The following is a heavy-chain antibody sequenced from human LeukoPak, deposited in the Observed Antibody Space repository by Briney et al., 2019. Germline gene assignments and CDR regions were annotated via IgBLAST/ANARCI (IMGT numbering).Heavy chain of an antibody. D-gene: IGHD3-10*01. CDR3: ARRYYYYFDY. CDR2: IYHSGST. V-gene: IGHV4-38-2*02. J-gene: IGHJ4*02. Sequence: PSETLSLTCTVSGYSISSGYYWGWIRQPPGKGLEWIGSIYHSGSTYYNPSLKSRVTISVDTSKNQFSLKLSSVTAADTAVYYCARRYYYYFDYWGQGTLVTVSS. CDR1: GYSISSGYY.